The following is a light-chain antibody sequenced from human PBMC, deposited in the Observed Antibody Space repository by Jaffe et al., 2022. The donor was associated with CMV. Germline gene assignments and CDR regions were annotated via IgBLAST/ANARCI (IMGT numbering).Light chain of an antibody. Sequence: EIVLTQSPGTLSLSPGERATLSCRASQSIPSNYLAWYQQKPGQAPRLLIYRASSRATGIPDRFSGRGSGTDFTLTISRLEPEDFAVYYCQHYDDSPLFTFGPGTKVDLK. J-gene: IGKJ3*01. CDR1: QSIPSNY. CDR3: QHYDDSPLFT. CDR2: RAS. V-gene: IGKV3-20*01.